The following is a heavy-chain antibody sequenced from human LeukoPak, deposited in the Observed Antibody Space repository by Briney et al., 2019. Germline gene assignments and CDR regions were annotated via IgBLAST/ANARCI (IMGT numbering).Heavy chain of an antibody. CDR3: ARDLTYDFWSGYYLGYYYIDV. Sequence: GGSLRLSCAASGFTFSSYWMSWVRQAPGKGLEWVANIKQDGSEKYYVDSVKGRFTISRDNAKNSLYLQMNSLRAEDAAVYYCARDLTYDFWSGYYLGYYYIDVWGKGTAVTVSS. CDR2: IKQDGSEK. J-gene: IGHJ6*03. CDR1: GFTFSSYW. V-gene: IGHV3-7*01. D-gene: IGHD3-3*01.